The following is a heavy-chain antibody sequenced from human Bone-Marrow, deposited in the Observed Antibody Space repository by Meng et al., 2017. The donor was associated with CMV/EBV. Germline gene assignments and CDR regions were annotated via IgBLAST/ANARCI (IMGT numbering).Heavy chain of an antibody. Sequence: GESLKISCAASGFTFSSYGMHWVRQAPGKGLEWVAFIRYDGSNKYYADSVKGRFTISRDNSKNTLYLQMNSLRAEDTAVYYCAKGQSSSWSDYYYYGMDVWGQGTTVTVSS. CDR3: AKGQSSSWSDYYYYGMDV. J-gene: IGHJ6*02. CDR1: GFTFSSYG. D-gene: IGHD6-13*01. CDR2: IRYDGSNK. V-gene: IGHV3-30*02.